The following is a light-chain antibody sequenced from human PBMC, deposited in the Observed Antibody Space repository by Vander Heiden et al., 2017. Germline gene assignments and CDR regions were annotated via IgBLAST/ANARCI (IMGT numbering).Light chain of an antibody. CDR3: QQYYSYPIT. CDR2: AAS. CDR1: QGISSY. J-gene: IGKJ5*01. V-gene: IGKV1-8*01. Sequence: RITQSPSSFSASTGDRVTITCRASQGISSYLAWYQQKPGKAPKLLIYAASTLQSGVPSRFSGSGSGTDFTLTISCLQPEDFATYYCQQYYSYPITFGQGTRLEIK.